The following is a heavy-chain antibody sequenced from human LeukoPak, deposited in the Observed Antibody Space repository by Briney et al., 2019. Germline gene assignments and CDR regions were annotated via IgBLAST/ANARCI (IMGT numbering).Heavy chain of an antibody. Sequence: PGGSLRLSCAASGFTFSSYEMNWVRQAPGKGLEWVSSISSSSSYIYYADSVKGRFTISRDNAKNSLYLQMNSLRAEDTAVYYCASGIVVDALDYWGQGTLVTVSS. CDR1: GFTFSSYE. V-gene: IGHV3-21*01. CDR3: ASGIVVDALDY. CDR2: ISSSSSYI. J-gene: IGHJ4*02. D-gene: IGHD3-22*01.